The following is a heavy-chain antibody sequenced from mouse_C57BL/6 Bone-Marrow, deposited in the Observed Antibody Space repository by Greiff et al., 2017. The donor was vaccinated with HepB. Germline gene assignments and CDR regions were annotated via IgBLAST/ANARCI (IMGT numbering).Heavy chain of an antibody. CDR1: GFSFNTYA. V-gene: IGHV10-1*01. J-gene: IGHJ4*01. CDR2: IRSKSNNYAT. D-gene: IGHD1-1*01. CDR3: VRHAYYGRSYGYAMDY. Sequence: GGGLVQPKGSLKLSCAASGFSFNTYAMNWVRQAPGKGLEWVARIRSKSNNYATYYADSVKDRFTISRDDSESMLYLQMNNLKTEDTDMYYCVRHAYYGRSYGYAMDYWGQGTSVTVSS.